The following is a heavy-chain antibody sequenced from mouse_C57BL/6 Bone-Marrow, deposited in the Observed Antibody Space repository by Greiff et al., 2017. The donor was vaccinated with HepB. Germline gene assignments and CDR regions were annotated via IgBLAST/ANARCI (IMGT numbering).Heavy chain of an antibody. CDR2: IYPGSGST. V-gene: IGHV1-55*01. D-gene: IGHD2-1*01. Sequence: QVQLQQPGAELVKPGASVKMSCKASGYTFTSYWITWVKQRPGQGLEWIGDIYPGSGSTNYNEKFKSKATLTVDTSSSTAYMQLSSLTSEDSAVYYCAREGGNSQAWFAYWGQVTLVTVSA. CDR3: AREGGNSQAWFAY. J-gene: IGHJ3*01. CDR1: GYTFTSYW.